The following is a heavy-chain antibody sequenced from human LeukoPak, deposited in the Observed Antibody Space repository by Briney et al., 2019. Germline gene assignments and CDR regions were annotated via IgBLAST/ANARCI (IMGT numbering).Heavy chain of an antibody. CDR1: GGSFSGYY. Sequence: SETLSLTCAVYGGSFSGYYWGWIRQPPGKGLGLVGVINHSGSTNYNPTLKSRVTISVDTSKNQFSLKLSSVTAADTAVYYCASRYDPSYYDSSGYYFLGQGTLVTVSS. J-gene: IGHJ4*02. CDR2: INHSGST. CDR3: ASRYDPSYYDSSGYYF. V-gene: IGHV4-34*01. D-gene: IGHD3-22*01.